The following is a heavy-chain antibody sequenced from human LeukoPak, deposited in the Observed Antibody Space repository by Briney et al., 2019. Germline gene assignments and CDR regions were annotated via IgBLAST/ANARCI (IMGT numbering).Heavy chain of an antibody. CDR2: IYYSGST. Sequence: PSETLSLTCTVSGGSISSSSYYWGWIRQPPGKGLEWIGSIYYSGSTYYNPSLKSRVTISVDTSKNQFSLKLSSVTAADTAVYYCARGRGYSYYYYYYYYMDVWGKGTTVTVSS. CDR3: ARGRGYSYYYYYYYYMDV. D-gene: IGHD5-18*01. CDR1: GGSISSSSYY. V-gene: IGHV4-39*01. J-gene: IGHJ6*03.